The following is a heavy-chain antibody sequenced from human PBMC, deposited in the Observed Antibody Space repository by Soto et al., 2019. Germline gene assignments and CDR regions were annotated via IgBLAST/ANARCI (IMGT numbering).Heavy chain of an antibody. CDR2: IYWDDDK. Sequence: QITLKESGPTLVKPTQTLTLTCTFSGFSLSTTGVGVAWIRQPPGKALEWLALIYWDDDKRYSPSLKSRLTSTKDTSKNQVVLTMTNMDPVDTATYYCAHRYSSDVYFDYWGQGTLVTVSS. V-gene: IGHV2-5*02. CDR1: GFSLSTTGVG. D-gene: IGHD6-19*01. J-gene: IGHJ4*02. CDR3: AHRYSSDVYFDY.